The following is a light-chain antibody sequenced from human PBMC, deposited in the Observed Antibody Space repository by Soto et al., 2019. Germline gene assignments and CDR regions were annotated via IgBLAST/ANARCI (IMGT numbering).Light chain of an antibody. J-gene: IGKJ4*01. V-gene: IGKV3-11*01. CDR3: QQHISWPLT. CDR1: QSVTNS. Sequence: EIVLTQSPATLSLSPGERATLSCRASQSVTNSLAWYQQKPGQAPRLLVYDASNRATGIPTRFSGSGSGTDFTLTISNLELEDFAVYYCQQHISWPLTFGGGTKVEIK. CDR2: DAS.